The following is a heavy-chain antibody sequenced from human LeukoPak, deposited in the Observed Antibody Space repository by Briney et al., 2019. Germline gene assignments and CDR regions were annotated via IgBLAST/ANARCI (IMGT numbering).Heavy chain of an antibody. CDR3: ARDPGSSWYFDN. J-gene: IGHJ4*02. CDR2: INPNSGGT. D-gene: IGHD6-13*01. V-gene: IGHV1-2*02. CDR1: GYTFTGYD. Sequence: ASVKVSCKASGYTFTGYDLHWVRQAPGQGLEWMGWINPNSGGTNYAPKFQGRVTMTRDTSTSTAYMELSRLRSDDTAVYYCARDPGSSWYFDNWGQGTLVTVSS.